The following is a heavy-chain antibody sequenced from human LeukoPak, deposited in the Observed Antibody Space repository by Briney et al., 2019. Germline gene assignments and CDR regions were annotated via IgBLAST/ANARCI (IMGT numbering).Heavy chain of an antibody. CDR3: ARDSHDSNDY. Sequence: PGGSLRLSCAASGFTFRSYEMNWVRQAPGKGLEWVSYISSSGSNIYYADSVKGRFTISRDNAKNSLYLQMNSLRAEDTAVYYCARDSHDSNDYWGQGTLITVSS. J-gene: IGHJ4*02. V-gene: IGHV3-48*03. CDR2: ISSSGSNI. CDR1: GFTFRSYE. D-gene: IGHD2-15*01.